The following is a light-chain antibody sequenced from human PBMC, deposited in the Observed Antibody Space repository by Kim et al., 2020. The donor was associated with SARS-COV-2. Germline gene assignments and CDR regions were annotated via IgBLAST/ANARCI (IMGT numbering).Light chain of an antibody. Sequence: ASVGDKVTITCRASQTISTFLNWYQQKPGKAPNLLIQSASTLQSGVPSRFSGSGSGTDFTLTISSLHPEDFATYYCQQSYNTPRYTFGLGTKLEI. V-gene: IGKV1-39*01. CDR1: QTISTF. CDR2: SAS. J-gene: IGKJ2*01. CDR3: QQSYNTPRYT.